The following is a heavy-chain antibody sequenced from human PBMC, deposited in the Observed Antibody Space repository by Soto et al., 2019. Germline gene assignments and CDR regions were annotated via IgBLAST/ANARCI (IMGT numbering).Heavy chain of an antibody. Sequence: GGSLRLSCAASGFTFSSYGMHWVRQAPGKGLEWVAVIWYDGSNKYYADSVECRFTISRDNSKNTLYLQMNSLRAEDTAVYYCARELRDAFDIWGQGTMVTVSS. CDR2: IWYDGSNK. D-gene: IGHD4-17*01. CDR3: ARELRDAFDI. CDR1: GFTFSSYG. V-gene: IGHV3-33*01. J-gene: IGHJ3*02.